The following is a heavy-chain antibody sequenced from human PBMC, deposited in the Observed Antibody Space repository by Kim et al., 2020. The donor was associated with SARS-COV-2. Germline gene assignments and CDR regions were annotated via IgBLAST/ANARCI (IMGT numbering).Heavy chain of an antibody. CDR2: ISHDGSSK. CDR1: GFSFSSFA. J-gene: IGHJ4*01. CDR3: ARDRASGDFRLASLDY. D-gene: IGHD3-3*01. Sequence: GGYLRLSCATSGFSFSSFAIHWVRQAPGKGLEWLAMISHDGSSKFYADSVKGRFTISKDTSNNTVFLQMNSLRHDDTAIYYCARDRASGDFRLASLDYWG. V-gene: IGHV3-30*04.